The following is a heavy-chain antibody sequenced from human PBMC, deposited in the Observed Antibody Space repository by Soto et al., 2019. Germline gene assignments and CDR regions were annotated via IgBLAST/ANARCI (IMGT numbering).Heavy chain of an antibody. D-gene: IGHD5-12*01. Sequence: GASVKVSCKASGYTFTSYASHWVRQAPGQRLEWMGWINAGNANTKYSQKFQGRVTITRDTSASTAYMELSSLRSEDTAVYYCARSSGYEVGSDYWGQGTLVTVSS. CDR3: ARSSGYEVGSDY. J-gene: IGHJ4*02. V-gene: IGHV1-3*01. CDR1: GYTFTSYA. CDR2: INAGNANT.